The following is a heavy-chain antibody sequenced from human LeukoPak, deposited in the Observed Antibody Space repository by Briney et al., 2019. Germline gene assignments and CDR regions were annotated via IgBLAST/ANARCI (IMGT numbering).Heavy chain of an antibody. Sequence: PGGSLRLSCAASGFTFSTHWMYWVRQAPGKELVWVSRISGDGSMTSYADSVKGRFTISRDNAKDTLFPQMTSLRVEDTAVYSCASLLTPYHGSGGGGVDVWGQGTTVTVSS. CDR2: ISGDGSMT. CDR1: GFTFSTHW. J-gene: IGHJ6*02. D-gene: IGHD3-10*01. CDR3: ASLLTPYHGSGGGGVDV. V-gene: IGHV3-74*01.